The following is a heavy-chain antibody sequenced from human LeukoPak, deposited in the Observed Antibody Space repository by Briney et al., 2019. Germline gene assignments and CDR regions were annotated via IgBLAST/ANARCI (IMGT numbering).Heavy chain of an antibody. CDR2: IYYSGST. D-gene: IGHD3-10*01. Sequence: SETLSLTCTVSGGSISSYYWSWIRQPPGKGLEWIGYIYYSGSTNYNPSLKSRVTISVDTSKNQFSLKLSSVTAADTAVYYCARDITMVRGVPIFWGQGTLVTVSS. CDR3: ARDITMVRGVPIF. V-gene: IGHV4-59*01. CDR1: GGSISSYY. J-gene: IGHJ4*02.